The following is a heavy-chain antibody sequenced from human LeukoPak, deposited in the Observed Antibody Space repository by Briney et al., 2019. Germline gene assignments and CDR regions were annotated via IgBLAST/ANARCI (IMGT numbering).Heavy chain of an antibody. D-gene: IGHD5-12*01. CDR1: GYTFTSYA. CDR2: INAGNGNT. Sequence: GASVKVSCKASGYTFTSYAMHWVRQAPGQRLEWMGWINAGNGNTKYSQKFQGRVTITRDTSASTAYVELSSLRSEDTAVYYCARGWYSGYDGTLDYWGQGTLVTVSS. V-gene: IGHV1-3*01. J-gene: IGHJ4*02. CDR3: ARGWYSGYDGTLDY.